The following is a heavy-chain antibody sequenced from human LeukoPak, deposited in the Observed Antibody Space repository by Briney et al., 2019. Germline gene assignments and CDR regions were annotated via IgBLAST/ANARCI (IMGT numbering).Heavy chain of an antibody. V-gene: IGHV4-59*01. CDR3: ARVVYSYGSYYFDY. CDR1: GGSISSYY. CDR2: IYYSGST. J-gene: IGHJ4*02. D-gene: IGHD5-18*01. Sequence: PSETLSLTCTVSGGSISSYYRSWIRQPPGKGLEWIGYIYYSGSTNYNPSLKSRVTISVDTSKNQFSLKLSSVTAADTAVYYCARVVYSYGSYYFDYWGQGTLVTVSS.